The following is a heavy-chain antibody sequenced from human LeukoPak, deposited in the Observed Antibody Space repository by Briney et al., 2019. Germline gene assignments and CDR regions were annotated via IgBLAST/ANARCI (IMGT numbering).Heavy chain of an antibody. D-gene: IGHD1-1*01. CDR1: RGSISSFY. Sequence: SETLSLTCTLSRGSISSFYWSWIRQTPRNRLQWIGNIYYTGTTDYNPSLKSRVTLSVDTSKSQFSLKLSPVTTADTAVYFCARARYSHNWVPTIDYWGQGALVTVSS. V-gene: IGHV4-59*01. J-gene: IGHJ4*02. CDR3: ARARYSHNWVPTIDY. CDR2: IYYTGTT.